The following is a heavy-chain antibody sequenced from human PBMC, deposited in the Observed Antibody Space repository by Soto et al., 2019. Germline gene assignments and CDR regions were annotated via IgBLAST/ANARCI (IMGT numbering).Heavy chain of an antibody. Sequence: PSETLSLTCTVSGGSVSSGSYYWSWIRQPPGKGLEWIGYIYYSGSTNYNPSLKSRVTISVDTSKNQFSLKLSSVTAADTAVYYCARQGKKLRFFDYWGQGTLVTVSS. CDR2: IYYSGST. V-gene: IGHV4-61*01. D-gene: IGHD3-16*01. J-gene: IGHJ4*02. CDR1: GGSVSSGSYY. CDR3: ARQGKKLRFFDY.